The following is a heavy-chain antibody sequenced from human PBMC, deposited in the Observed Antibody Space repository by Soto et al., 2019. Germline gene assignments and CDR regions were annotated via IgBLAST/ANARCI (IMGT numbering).Heavy chain of an antibody. CDR1: GGSFSGYY. V-gene: IGHV4-34*01. J-gene: IGHJ6*02. CDR3: ARGLPAAIPYYYYYYGMDV. CDR2: INHSGST. Sequence: PSETLSLTCAVYGGSFSGYYWSWIRQPPGKGLEWIGEINHSGSTNYNPSLKSRVTISVDTSKNQFSLKLSSVTAADTAVYYCARGLPAAIPYYYYYYGMDVWGQGTTVTVSS. D-gene: IGHD2-2*02.